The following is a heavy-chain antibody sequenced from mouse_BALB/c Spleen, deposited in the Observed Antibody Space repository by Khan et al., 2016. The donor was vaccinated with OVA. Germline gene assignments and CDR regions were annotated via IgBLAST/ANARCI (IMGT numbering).Heavy chain of an antibody. CDR1: AYTFTDYA. V-gene: IGHV1S137*01. CDR2: ISSYYGDA. D-gene: IGHD4-1*01. J-gene: IGHJ3*01. Sequence: QVQLQQSGAELVRPGVSVKISCKGSAYTFTDYAMHWVKQSHAKSLEWIGVISSYYGDATYNQKFKGKATMTVDKSSSTASLELVRLISEDSAIDYCASGSVKSRFAYWGQGTPVSVSA. CDR3: ASGSVKSRFAY.